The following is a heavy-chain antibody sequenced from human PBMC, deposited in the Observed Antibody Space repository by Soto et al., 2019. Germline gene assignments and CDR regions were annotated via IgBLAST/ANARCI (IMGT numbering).Heavy chain of an antibody. CDR3: GRSIEAAGFYYYCYYYMDV. V-gene: IGHV4-34*01. J-gene: IGHJ6*03. CDR1: GGSFSGYY. CDR2: INHSGST. D-gene: IGHD6-13*01. Sequence: PSETLSLTCAVYGGSFSGYYWSWIRQPPGKGLEWIGEINHSGSTNYNPSLKSRVTISVDTSKNQFSLKLSSVTAADTAVYYCGRSIEAAGFYYYCYYYMDVGGKGTTVTVSS.